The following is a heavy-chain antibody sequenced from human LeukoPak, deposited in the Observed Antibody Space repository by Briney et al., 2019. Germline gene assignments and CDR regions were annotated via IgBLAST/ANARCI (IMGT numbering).Heavy chain of an antibody. J-gene: IGHJ6*03. D-gene: IGHD1-26*01. V-gene: IGHV1-2*02. Sequence: ASVKVSCKASGYTFTGYYMHWVRQAPGQGLEWMGWIKPNSGGTNYAQKFQGRVTMTRDTSISTAYMELSRLRSDDTAVYYCARDGGSPGGSYYYYMDVWGKGTTVTISS. CDR3: ARDGGSPGGSYYYYMDV. CDR2: IKPNSGGT. CDR1: GYTFTGYY.